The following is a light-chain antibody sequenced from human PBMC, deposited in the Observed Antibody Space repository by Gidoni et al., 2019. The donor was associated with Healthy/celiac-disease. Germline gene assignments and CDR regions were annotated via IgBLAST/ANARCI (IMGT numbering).Light chain of an antibody. Sequence: DIQMTQSPSTLSASGGDRVTITCRAIQSISSWLAWYQQKPGKAPKLLIYKASSLESGVPSRFSGSGSGTEFTLTISSLQPDDFATYYCQQYNSYSRTFGQGTKVEIK. CDR3: QQYNSYSRT. V-gene: IGKV1-5*03. CDR1: QSISSW. CDR2: KAS. J-gene: IGKJ1*01.